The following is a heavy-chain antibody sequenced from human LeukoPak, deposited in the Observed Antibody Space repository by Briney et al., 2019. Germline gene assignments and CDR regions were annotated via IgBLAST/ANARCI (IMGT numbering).Heavy chain of an antibody. Sequence: KTGGSLRLSCAASGFTFSNYALSWVRQAPGKGLEWVSAISGSGGSTYYADSVKGRFTISRDNSKNTMYLQMNSLRAEDTAVYYCAKRIQSAMAMGYWGQGTLVTVSS. CDR2: ISGSGGST. D-gene: IGHD5-24*01. J-gene: IGHJ4*02. CDR1: GFTFSNYA. V-gene: IGHV3-23*01. CDR3: AKRIQSAMAMGY.